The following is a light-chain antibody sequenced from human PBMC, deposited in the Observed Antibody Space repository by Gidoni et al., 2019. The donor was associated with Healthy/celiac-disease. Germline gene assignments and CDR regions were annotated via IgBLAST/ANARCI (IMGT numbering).Light chain of an antibody. J-gene: IGLJ3*02. Sequence: SALSQPTSLPASPGQSITISCTVISSDVESYNHVSWYQQHPGKAPKLMIYEVSKRPSGVSNRFSGSKSCNTASLTIAGLQAEDEADYYCSSYAGRVFGGGTKLTVL. CDR2: EVS. CDR1: SSDVESYNH. V-gene: IGLV2-23*02. CDR3: SSYAGRV.